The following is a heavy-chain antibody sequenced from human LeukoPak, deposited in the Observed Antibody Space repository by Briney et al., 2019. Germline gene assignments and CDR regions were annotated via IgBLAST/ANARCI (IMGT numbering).Heavy chain of an antibody. J-gene: IGHJ1*01. D-gene: IGHD2-2*01. CDR3: ARVPGIVVVPAAYFQH. CDR2: ISSSGSTI. Sequence: GGSLRLSCAASGFTFSDYYMSWIRQAPGKGLEWVSYISSSGSTIYYADSVKGRFTISRDNVKNSLYLQMNSLRAEDTAVYYCARVPGIVVVPAAYFQHWGQGTLVTVSS. CDR1: GFTFSDYY. V-gene: IGHV3-11*04.